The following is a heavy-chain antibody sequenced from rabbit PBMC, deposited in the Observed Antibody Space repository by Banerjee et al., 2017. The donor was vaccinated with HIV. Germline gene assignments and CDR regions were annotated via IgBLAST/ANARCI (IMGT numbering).Heavy chain of an antibody. Sequence: QSLVESGGGLVQPGGSLTLSCKASGFDFSSYYMSWVRQAPGKGLEWIGIIYAGKGSTDYASWVNGRFTISSDNAQNTVDLQMTSLTAADTATYFCARAQSGAISYGFNLWGPGTLVT. D-gene: IGHD6-1*01. J-gene: IGHJ4*01. CDR2: IYAGKGST. V-gene: IGHV1S7*01. CDR1: GFDFSSYY. CDR3: ARAQSGAISYGFNL.